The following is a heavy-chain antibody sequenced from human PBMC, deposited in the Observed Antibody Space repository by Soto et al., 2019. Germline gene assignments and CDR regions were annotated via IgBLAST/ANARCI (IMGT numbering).Heavy chain of an antibody. CDR1: GFTVSSDC. CDR2: IYSGGST. J-gene: IGHJ4*02. Sequence: GGSLRLSWAASGFTVSSDCMSWVRQAPGKGLEWVSVIYSGGSTYYADSVKGRFTISRDNSKNTLYLQMNSLRAEDTAVYYCAKEHHYSSSWSEFDYWGQGT. CDR3: AKEHHYSSSWSEFDY. V-gene: IGHV3-53*01. D-gene: IGHD6-13*01.